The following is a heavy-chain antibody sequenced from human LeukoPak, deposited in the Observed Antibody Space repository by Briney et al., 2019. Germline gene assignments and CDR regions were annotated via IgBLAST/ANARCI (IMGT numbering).Heavy chain of an antibody. CDR1: GGSISSSSSIC. Sequence: NPSETLSLTCAVSGGSISSSSSICWTWVRQPPGKGLEWIGEIYHSGATNYNPSLKSRVTMLLDKSKNQFSLKLNSVTAADTAVYYCARNGGNSDYDYWGQGTLVTDSA. CDR3: ARNGGNSDYDY. D-gene: IGHD4-23*01. V-gene: IGHV4-4*02. CDR2: IYHSGAT. J-gene: IGHJ4*02.